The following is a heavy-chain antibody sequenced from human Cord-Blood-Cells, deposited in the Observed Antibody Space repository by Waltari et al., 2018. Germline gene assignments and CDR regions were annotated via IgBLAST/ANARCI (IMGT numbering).Heavy chain of an antibody. D-gene: IGHD6-6*01. CDR3: ARNSSSSFDY. CDR2: INHSGST. V-gene: IGHV4-34*01. J-gene: IGHJ4*02. Sequence: QVQLQQWGAGLLKPSETLSLTCAVYGGSFSGYYWSWIRQPQGKGLEWIGEINHSGSTNYNPSLKSRVTISVDTSKNQFSLKLSSVTAADTAVYYCARNSSSSFDYWGQGTLVTVSS. CDR1: GGSFSGYY.